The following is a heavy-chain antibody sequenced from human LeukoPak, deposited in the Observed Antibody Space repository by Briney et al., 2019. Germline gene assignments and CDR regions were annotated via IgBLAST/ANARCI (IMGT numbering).Heavy chain of an antibody. Sequence: GGSLRHSCAASGFTFSSYSMNWVRQAPGKGLEWVSSISXSSSYIYYADSVKGRFTISRDNAKNSLYLQMNSLRAEDTAVYYCARVEAPDIVVVPAAPYYFDYWGQGTLVTVSS. CDR2: ISXSSSYI. V-gene: IGHV3-21*01. D-gene: IGHD2-2*01. CDR3: ARVEAPDIVVVPAAPYYFDY. J-gene: IGHJ4*02. CDR1: GFTFSSYS.